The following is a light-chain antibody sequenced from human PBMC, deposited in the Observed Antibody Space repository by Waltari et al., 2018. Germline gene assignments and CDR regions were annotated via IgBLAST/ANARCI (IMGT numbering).Light chain of an antibody. Sequence: EVVMTQSPVTLSASPGESAPLPCRASQYVNIHLDWYQQKPGQAPRLLIYAASTRATGVPARFSGSGAGTDFTLTISSLQSEDSAVYYCQQYNDWPRTFGLGTKVEIK. CDR2: AAS. CDR3: QQYNDWPRT. J-gene: IGKJ1*01. V-gene: IGKV3-15*01. CDR1: QYVNIH.